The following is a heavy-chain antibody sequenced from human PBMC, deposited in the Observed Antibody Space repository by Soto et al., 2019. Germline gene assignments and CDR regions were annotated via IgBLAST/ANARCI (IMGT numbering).Heavy chain of an antibody. J-gene: IGHJ4*02. CDR1: GYSFSTHW. CDR2: IYPSDSDT. V-gene: IGHV5-51*01. CDR3: ARNDYGGNSVDY. Sequence: VESLKISCKGSGYSFSTHWIGWVRQMPGKGLEWMGIIYPSDSDTRYSPSFQGQVTISADKSINTAYLHWRSLKASDTAIYYCARNDYGGNSVDYWGQGTLVTVSS. D-gene: IGHD4-17*01.